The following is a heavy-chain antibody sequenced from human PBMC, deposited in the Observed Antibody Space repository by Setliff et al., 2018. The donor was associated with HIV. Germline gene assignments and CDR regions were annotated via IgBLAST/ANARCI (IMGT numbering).Heavy chain of an antibody. D-gene: IGHD3-10*01. CDR3: ARDRGEVAMVRGAHDAFDI. J-gene: IGHJ3*02. CDR1: GGTFSSYA. CDR2: IIPIFGTA. V-gene: IGHV1-69*05. Sequence: SVKVSCKASGGTFSSYAIRWVRQAPGQGLEWMGGIIPIFGTANYAQKFQGRVTITTDESTSTAYMELSSLRSEDTAVYYCARDRGEVAMVRGAHDAFDIGGQGTMVTV.